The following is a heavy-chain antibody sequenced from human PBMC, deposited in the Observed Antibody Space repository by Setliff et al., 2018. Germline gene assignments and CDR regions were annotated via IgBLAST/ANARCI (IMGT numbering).Heavy chain of an antibody. CDR2: INHSGST. CDR1: GGSFSGYY. V-gene: IGHV4-34*01. D-gene: IGHD3-16*01. CDR3: ARESRYGGYMDV. Sequence: PSETLSLTCAVYGGSFSGYYWSWIRQPPGKGLEWIGEINHSGSTNYNPSLKSRVTISVDTYKNQFSLKLSSVTAADTAVYYCARESRYGGYMDVWGKGTTVTVSS. J-gene: IGHJ6*03.